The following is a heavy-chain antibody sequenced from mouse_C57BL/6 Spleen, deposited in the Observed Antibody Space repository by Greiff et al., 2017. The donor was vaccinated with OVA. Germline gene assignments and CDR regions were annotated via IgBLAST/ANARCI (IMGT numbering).Heavy chain of an antibody. CDR2: IYPGDGDT. Sequence: VQLQQSGPELVKPGASVKISCKASGYAFSSSWMNWVKQRPGKGLEWIGRIYPGDGDTNYNGKFKGKATLTADKSSSTAYMQLSSLTSEDSAVYFCAREGTIYYGNYGGYWGQGTTLTVSS. CDR3: AREGTIYYGNYGGY. V-gene: IGHV1-82*01. D-gene: IGHD2-1*01. J-gene: IGHJ2*01. CDR1: GYAFSSSW.